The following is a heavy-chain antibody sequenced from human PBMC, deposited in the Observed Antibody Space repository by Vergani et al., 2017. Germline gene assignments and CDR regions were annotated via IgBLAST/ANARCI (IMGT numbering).Heavy chain of an antibody. CDR2: ISHSGST. J-gene: IGHJ3*02. D-gene: IGHD2-15*01. CDR3: ARDPKSYCSGGSCISVWGAFDI. CDR1: GDSFRSNKW. V-gene: IGHV4-4*03. Sequence: QVQLQESGPGLVKPPGTLSLTCAVSGDSFRSNKWWTWVRQSPGKTLEWIGEISHSGSTNYNPSLKGRVTLSLDTSKNQFSLRLSSVTAADTAVYYCARDPKSYCSGGSCISVWGAFDIWGRGTTVTVSS.